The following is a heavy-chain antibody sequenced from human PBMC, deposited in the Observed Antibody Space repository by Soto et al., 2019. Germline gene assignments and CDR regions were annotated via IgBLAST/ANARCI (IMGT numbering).Heavy chain of an antibody. Sequence: EVQLLESGGGLVQPGGSLRLSCAASGFTFSSYAMSWVRQAPGKGLEWVSAISGSGGSTYYADSVKGRFTISRDNSKNTLYLQMNSLRAEDTAVYYCAKDREVLLWFGESSIDYWGQGTLVTVSS. CDR1: GFTFSSYA. CDR3: AKDREVLLWFGESSIDY. J-gene: IGHJ4*02. D-gene: IGHD3-10*01. CDR2: ISGSGGST. V-gene: IGHV3-23*01.